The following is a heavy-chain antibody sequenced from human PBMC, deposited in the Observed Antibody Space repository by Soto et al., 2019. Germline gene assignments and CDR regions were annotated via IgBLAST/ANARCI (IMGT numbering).Heavy chain of an antibody. D-gene: IGHD2-15*01. J-gene: IGHJ4*02. V-gene: IGHV3-30*18. CDR3: AKESSPPDCGGGSCYLGRWGY. Sequence: QVHLVESGGGVVQPGRSLRLSCAGSGFTFRSYGMHWVRQAPGKGLEWVALISFDGNNEYYADSVKGRFTICRDNSKNTLYLEMHSLRAEDTAVYYCAKESSPPDCGGGSCYLGRWGYWGQGTLVTVSS. CDR1: GFTFRSYG. CDR2: ISFDGNNE.